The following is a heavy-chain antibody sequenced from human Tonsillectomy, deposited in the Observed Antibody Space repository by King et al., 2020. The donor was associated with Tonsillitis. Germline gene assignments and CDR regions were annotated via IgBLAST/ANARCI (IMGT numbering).Heavy chain of an antibody. V-gene: IGHV3-23*03. CDR3: AKVYCSCGSCYVFDY. D-gene: IGHD2-15*01. CDR2: IYSGGSST. Sequence: VQLVESGGGLVQPGGSLRLSCAASGFTFSSYAMSWVRQAPGKGLEWVSVIYSGGSSTYYADSVKGRFTISRDNAKNTLYLQMNSLRAEDTAVYYCAKVYCSCGSCYVFDYWGQGTLVTVSS. J-gene: IGHJ4*02. CDR1: GFTFSSYA.